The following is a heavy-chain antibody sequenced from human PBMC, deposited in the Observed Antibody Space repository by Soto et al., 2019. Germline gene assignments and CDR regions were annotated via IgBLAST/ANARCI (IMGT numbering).Heavy chain of an antibody. CDR2: VNPNGGST. V-gene: IGHV1-46*01. CDR1: GYTFTNFY. J-gene: IGHJ4*02. CDR3: ARGRASGAY. Sequence: QVQLVQSGAEVKEHGASVKISCKGSGYTFTNFYIHWVRQAPGQGLEWMGIVNPNGGSTNYAQNFKGRITTSRDTSTSTVYMDLSSLRSEATAVYYCARGRASGAYWGQGTLVTVSS.